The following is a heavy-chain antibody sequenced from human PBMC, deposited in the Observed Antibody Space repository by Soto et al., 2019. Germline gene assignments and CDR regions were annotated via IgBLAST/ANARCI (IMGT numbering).Heavy chain of an antibody. J-gene: IGHJ5*02. CDR1: GYTFFTYG. D-gene: IGHD6-6*01. V-gene: IGHV1-18*01. CDR3: ARKSSSSSWFDP. Sequence: SVKVSCKASGYTFFTYGITWVRQAPGQGLEWMGWISTYDGNTDYAQRLQGRVTMTTDTSTRTAYMELASLRSDDTAVYYCARKSSSSSWFDPWGQGTLVIVSS. CDR2: ISTYDGNT.